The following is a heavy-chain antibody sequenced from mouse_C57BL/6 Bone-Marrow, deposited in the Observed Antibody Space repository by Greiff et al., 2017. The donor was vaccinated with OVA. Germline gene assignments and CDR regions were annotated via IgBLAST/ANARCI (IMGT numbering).Heavy chain of an antibody. V-gene: IGHV1-69*01. Sequence: QVQLQQPGAELVMPGASVKLSCKASGYTFTSYWMHWVKQRPGRGLEWIGEIDPSDSYTNYNQKFKGKSTLTVDKSSSTAYMQLSSLTSEDSAVYYCAREDYYGSSYGLWYFDVWGTGTTVTVSS. CDR2: IDPSDSYT. D-gene: IGHD1-1*01. CDR3: AREDYYGSSYGLWYFDV. J-gene: IGHJ1*03. CDR1: GYTFTSYW.